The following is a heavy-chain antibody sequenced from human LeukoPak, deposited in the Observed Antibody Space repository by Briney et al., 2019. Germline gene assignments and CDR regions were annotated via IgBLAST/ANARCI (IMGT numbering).Heavy chain of an antibody. D-gene: IGHD1-7*01. V-gene: IGHV3-11*01. CDR2: ISSSGSTI. J-gene: IGHJ6*02. CDR3: ARSLMNSVRPYYYYYYGMDV. CDR1: GFTFSDYY. Sequence: GGSLRLSCAASGFTFSDYYMSWIRQAPGKGLEWVSYISSSGSTIYYADSVKDRFTISRDNAKNSLYLQMNSLRAEDTAVYYCARSLMNSVRPYYYYYYGMDVWGQGTTVTVSS.